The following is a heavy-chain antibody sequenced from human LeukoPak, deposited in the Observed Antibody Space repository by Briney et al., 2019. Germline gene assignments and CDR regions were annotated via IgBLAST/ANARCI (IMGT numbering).Heavy chain of an antibody. D-gene: IGHD3-22*01. J-gene: IGHJ5*02. CDR2: ISWNSGSI. CDR1: GFTFDDYA. V-gene: IGHV3-9*01. CDR3: AKDKGAWYYDSSGPGWFDP. Sequence: GGSLRLSCAASGFTFDDYAMHWVRQAPGKGLEWVSGISWNSGSIGYADSVKGRFTISRDNAKNSLYLQMNSLRAEDTALYYCAKDKGAWYYDSSGPGWFDPWGQGTLVTVSS.